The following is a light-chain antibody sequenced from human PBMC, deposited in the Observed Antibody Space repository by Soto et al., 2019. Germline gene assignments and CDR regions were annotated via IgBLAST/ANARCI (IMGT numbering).Light chain of an antibody. CDR3: QQSYSTPLT. CDR2: AAS. Sequence: DIQMTQSPSSLSASVGDRVTITCRASQSISSYLNWYQQKPGKAPKLLIYAASSLQSGVPSRFSGNGSWTDFPHTISSLQPEDFATYYCQQSYSTPLTFGGGTKVEIK. V-gene: IGKV1-39*01. J-gene: IGKJ4*01. CDR1: QSISSY.